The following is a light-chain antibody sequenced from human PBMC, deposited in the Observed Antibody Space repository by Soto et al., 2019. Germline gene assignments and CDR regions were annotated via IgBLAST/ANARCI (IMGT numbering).Light chain of an antibody. V-gene: IGKV1-5*01. CDR1: QSINKW. CDR2: DAS. J-gene: IGKJ1*01. Sequence: DIQLTQSPSTLSASIGDRVTITCRASQSINKWLAWYQQKPGKAPKLLIYDASSLESGVPSRFIDSGSGTDCTLTITSLQPDDFANYYYQHTRWTFGQGTKVEIK. CDR3: QHTRWT.